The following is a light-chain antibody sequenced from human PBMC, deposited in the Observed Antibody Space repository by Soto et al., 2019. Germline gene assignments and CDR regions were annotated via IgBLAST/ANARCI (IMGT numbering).Light chain of an antibody. V-gene: IGLV2-14*01. J-gene: IGLJ1*01. CDR1: SSDVGGYNY. Sequence: QSMLTQPTPVSGSPGQSITISCTGNSSDVGGYNYVSWYQQHPGKAPKLIIYDVSNRPSGVSNRFSGSKSGNTASLTISVLQAEDEADYYCSSYTSSSTYVFGTGTKVTVL. CDR2: DVS. CDR3: SSYTSSSTYV.